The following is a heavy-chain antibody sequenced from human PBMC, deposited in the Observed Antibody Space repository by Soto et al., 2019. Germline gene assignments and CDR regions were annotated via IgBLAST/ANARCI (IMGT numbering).Heavy chain of an antibody. Sequence: TLSLTCAVSGGSFSGYYWSWIRQPPGKGLEWIGEINHSGSTNYNPSLKSRVTISVDTSKNQFSLKLSSVTAADTAVYYCATRRGLYSGYDWGQGTLVTVSS. CDR2: INHSGST. CDR3: ATRRGLYSGYD. V-gene: IGHV4-34*01. J-gene: IGHJ4*02. CDR1: GGSFSGYY. D-gene: IGHD5-12*01.